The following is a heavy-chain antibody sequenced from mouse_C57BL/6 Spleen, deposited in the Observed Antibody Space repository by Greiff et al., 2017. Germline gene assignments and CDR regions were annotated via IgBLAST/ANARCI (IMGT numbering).Heavy chain of an antibody. J-gene: IGHJ3*01. Sequence: QVQLQQSGAELVRPGSSVKLSCKASGYTFTSYWMHWVKQRPIQGLEWIGNIDPSDSETPYNQKFKDKAKLTVDKSSSTAYMQLSSLPSEDSAVYYCARGEVPFAYWGQGTLVTVSA. CDR2: IDPSDSET. D-gene: IGHD6-1*01. CDR1: GYTFTSYW. V-gene: IGHV1-52*01. CDR3: ARGEVPFAY.